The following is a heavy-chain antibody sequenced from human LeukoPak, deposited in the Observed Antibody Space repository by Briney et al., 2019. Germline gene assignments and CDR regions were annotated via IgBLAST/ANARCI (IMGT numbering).Heavy chain of an antibody. J-gene: IGHJ4*02. D-gene: IGHD2-15*01. Sequence: GGSLRLSCTASGFTFSNYDMHWARQAPGKGLEWVTFIRSDGSDKYYADSVKGRFTISRDNSRNTLYLQMNSLRPEDTAVYYCGGLAVFDYWGQGTLVTVSS. CDR3: GGLAVFDY. CDR2: IRSDGSDK. CDR1: GFTFSNYD. V-gene: IGHV3-30*02.